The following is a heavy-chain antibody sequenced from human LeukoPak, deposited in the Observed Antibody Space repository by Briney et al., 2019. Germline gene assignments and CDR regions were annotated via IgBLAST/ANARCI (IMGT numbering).Heavy chain of an antibody. D-gene: IGHD6-19*01. CDR3: ARVRSGWYEDY. CDR1: GFTFSSYR. V-gene: IGHV3-21*01. CDR2: ISSSNNYI. J-gene: IGHJ4*02. Sequence: GGSLRLSCAASGFTFSSYRMNWVRQAPGKGLEWVSYISSSNNYIYYADSVEGRFTISRDNAKNSLYLQMNSLRAEDTAVYYCARVRSGWYEDYWGQGTLVTVSS.